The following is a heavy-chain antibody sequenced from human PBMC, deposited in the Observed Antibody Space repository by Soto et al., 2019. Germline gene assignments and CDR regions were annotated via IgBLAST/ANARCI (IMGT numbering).Heavy chain of an antibody. J-gene: IGHJ4*02. D-gene: IGHD3-9*01. Sequence: PGGSLRLSCTASGFTFGDYAMSWFRQAPGKGLEWVGFIRSKAYGGTTEYAASVKGRFTISRDDSKSIAYLQMNSLKTEDTAVYYCTRSSPPTYYDILTGYYNSNPTNYFDYWGQGTLVTVSS. CDR1: GFTFGDYA. CDR2: IRSKAYGGTT. CDR3: TRSSPPTYYDILTGYYNSNPTNYFDY. V-gene: IGHV3-49*03.